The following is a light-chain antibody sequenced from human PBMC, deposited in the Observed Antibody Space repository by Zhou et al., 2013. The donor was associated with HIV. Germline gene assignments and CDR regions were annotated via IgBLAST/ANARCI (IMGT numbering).Light chain of an antibody. Sequence: DIQMTQSPSTLSASVGDRVTITCRASQSISSWLAWYQQKPGKAPKLLIYKASSLESGVPSRFSGSGSGTEFTLTISSLQPDDFATYYCQHLGTDPRGITFGQGTRLDIK. V-gene: IGKV1-5*03. CDR2: KAS. CDR1: QSISSW. J-gene: IGKJ5*01. CDR3: QHLGTDPRGIT.